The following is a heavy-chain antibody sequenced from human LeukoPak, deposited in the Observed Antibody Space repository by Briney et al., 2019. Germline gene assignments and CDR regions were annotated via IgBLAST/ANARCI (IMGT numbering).Heavy chain of an antibody. V-gene: IGHV3-23*01. CDR3: AKDGLVWFGELN. CDR2: ISGSGGST. Sequence: TGGSLRLSCAASRFTFNTYAMSWVRQAPGKGLERVSAISGSGGSTYYADSVKGRFTISRDNSKNTPYLQMNSLRAEDTAVYYCAKDGLVWFGELNWGQGTLVTVSS. D-gene: IGHD3-10*01. J-gene: IGHJ4*02. CDR1: RFTFNTYA.